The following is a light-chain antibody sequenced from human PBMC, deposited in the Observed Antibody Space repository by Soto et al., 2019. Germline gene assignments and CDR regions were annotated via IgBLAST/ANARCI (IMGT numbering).Light chain of an antibody. CDR1: SSDVGGYNY. Sequence: QSALTQSRSVSGSPGQSVTISCTGTSSDVGGYNYVSWYQQHPGKAPKLMIYDVNKRPSGVPDRFSGSKSGNTASLTISGLQAEDEADYYCCSYAGSYTYVFGTGTKVTVL. CDR2: DVN. J-gene: IGLJ1*01. CDR3: CSYAGSYTYV. V-gene: IGLV2-11*01.